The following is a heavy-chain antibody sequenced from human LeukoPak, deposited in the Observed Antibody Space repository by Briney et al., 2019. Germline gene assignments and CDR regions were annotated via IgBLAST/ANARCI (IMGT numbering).Heavy chain of an antibody. D-gene: IGHD3-10*01. CDR1: GVSISTYY. V-gene: IGHV4-59*12. CDR2: IDYSGNT. CDR3: ARGGRYYYGSGSYPTFDY. Sequence: SETLSLTCTVSGVSISTYYWTWIRQPPGKGLEWIGNIDYSGNTKYNPSLKSRVTISVDTSKNHFSLKLSSVTAADTAVYYCARGGRYYYGSGSYPTFDYWGQGTLVTVSS. J-gene: IGHJ4*02.